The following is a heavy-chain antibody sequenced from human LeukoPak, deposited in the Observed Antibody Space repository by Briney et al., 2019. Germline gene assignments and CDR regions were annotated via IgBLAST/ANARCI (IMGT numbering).Heavy chain of an antibody. V-gene: IGHV4-59*13. CDR3: ARGDYYGSGSDFFDY. D-gene: IGHD3-10*01. CDR1: GGSISSYY. CDR2: IYYSGSP. J-gene: IGHJ4*02. Sequence: SEALSLTCTVSGGSISSYYWSWIRQPRGEGLEGIGYIYYSGSPIHNPSLKRRVTIPVDTSKNQFSLKLSSVTAADTAVYYCARGDYYGSGSDFFDYWGQGTLVTVSS.